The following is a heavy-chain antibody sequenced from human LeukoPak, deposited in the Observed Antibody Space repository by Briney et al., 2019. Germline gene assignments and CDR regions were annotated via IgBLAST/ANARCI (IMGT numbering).Heavy chain of an antibody. V-gene: IGHV4-59*01. CDR2: IYYSGST. D-gene: IGHD1-26*01. CDR1: GFTFSGYS. J-gene: IGHJ4*02. Sequence: GSLRLSCAASGFTFSGYSMNWVRQAPGKGLEWIGYIYYSGSTNYNPSLKSRVTISVDTSKNQFSLKLSSVTAADTAVYYCARYSGSEETLDYWGQGTLVTVSS. CDR3: ARYSGSEETLDY.